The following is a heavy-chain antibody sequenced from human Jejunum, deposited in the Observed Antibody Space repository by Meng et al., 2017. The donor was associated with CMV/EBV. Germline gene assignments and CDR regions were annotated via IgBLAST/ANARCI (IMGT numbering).Heavy chain of an antibody. Sequence: ASGFTFGGDVMNWVRQAPGKGLEWVSAITGGGGGTYYADSMKGRFTISRDNSKNTLYLHRSSLRAEDTAVYYCAKDLQHYYAMDVWGQGTTVTVSS. D-gene: IGHD5-18*01. CDR1: GFTFGGDV. CDR2: ITGGGGGT. J-gene: IGHJ6*02. CDR3: AKDLQHYYAMDV. V-gene: IGHV3-23*01.